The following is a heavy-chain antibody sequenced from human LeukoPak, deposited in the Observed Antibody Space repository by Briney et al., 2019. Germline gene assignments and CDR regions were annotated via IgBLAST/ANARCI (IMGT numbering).Heavy chain of an antibody. CDR1: GYTFTSYY. V-gene: IGHV1-46*01. Sequence: ASVTVSCKASGYTFTSYYMHWVRQAPGQGLEWMGIINPSGGGTSYAQKFQGRVTMTRDTSTSTVYMELSSLTSEDTAVHYCAIGAVAGTLDHWGQGTLVTASS. D-gene: IGHD6-19*01. J-gene: IGHJ5*02. CDR3: AIGAVAGTLDH. CDR2: INPSGGGT.